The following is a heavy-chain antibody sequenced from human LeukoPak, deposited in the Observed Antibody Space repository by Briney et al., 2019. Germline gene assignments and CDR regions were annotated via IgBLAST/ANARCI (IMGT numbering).Heavy chain of an antibody. V-gene: IGHV4-38-2*02. CDR1: RYSITRGYY. D-gene: IGHD2-2*02. J-gene: IGHJ4*02. CDR2: ISHPGNT. CDR3: ARYCSSTTCYTREGDY. Sequence: SYTQSLPCSLSRYSITRGYYWGWIRQPPGKGLERIGDISHPGNTFYDPPSNSQVTISVDTSKNQFSLRLSSVTAADPAVYYCARYCSSTTCYTREGDYWGQGPLVTVSS.